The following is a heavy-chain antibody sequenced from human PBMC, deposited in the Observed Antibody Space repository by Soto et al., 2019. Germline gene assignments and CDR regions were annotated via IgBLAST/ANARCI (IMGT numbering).Heavy chain of an antibody. Sequence: ASVKVSCKASGYTFTSYAISWVRQAPGQGLEWVGWISGYNGNTNYAQKFQGRVTLTTDTSTKTAFMELRSLTGDDTAVYYCAREYGMDVWGQGTTVTVSS. CDR1: GYTFTSYA. J-gene: IGHJ6*02. V-gene: IGHV1-18*01. CDR3: AREYGMDV. CDR2: ISGYNGNT.